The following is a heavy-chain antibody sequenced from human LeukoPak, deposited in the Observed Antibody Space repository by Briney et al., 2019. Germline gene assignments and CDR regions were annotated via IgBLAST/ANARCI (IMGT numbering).Heavy chain of an antibody. CDR3: AREDPGGAFDV. CDR1: GYTFTNYA. D-gene: IGHD3-16*01. J-gene: IGHJ3*01. CDR2: IGAYNGNP. Sequence: ASVKVSCKASGYTFTNYAISWVRQAPGQGLEWMGWIGAYNGNPDYTQSLQGRVTMTTDTSTSTAYMELRSLKSDDTAVYYCAREDPGGAFDVWGRGTMVTVS. V-gene: IGHV1-18*01.